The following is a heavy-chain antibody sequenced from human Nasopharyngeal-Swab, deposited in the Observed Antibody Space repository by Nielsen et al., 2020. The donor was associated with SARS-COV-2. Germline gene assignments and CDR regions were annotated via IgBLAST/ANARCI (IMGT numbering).Heavy chain of an antibody. CDR2: ISDSGGKT. CDR3: ARENYFGSGTLASYDV. D-gene: IGHD3-10*01. V-gene: IGHV3-23*01. CDR1: GFTFSSYS. J-gene: IGHJ3*01. Sequence: GESLKISCAASGFTFSSYSINWVRQAPGKGLEWVSVISDSGGKTFYADSVKGRFTLSRDNSKNTLYLQMNSLRAEDTAIYYCARENYFGSGTLASYDVWGQGTMVTVSS.